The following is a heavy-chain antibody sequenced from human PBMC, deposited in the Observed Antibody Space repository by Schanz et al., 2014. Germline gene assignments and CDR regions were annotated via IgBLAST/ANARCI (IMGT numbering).Heavy chain of an antibody. CDR1: GFSFGTYA. V-gene: IGHV3-23*01. D-gene: IGHD3-22*01. J-gene: IGHJ4*02. Sequence: EVHLLDSGGGLVQPGGSLRLSCAASGFSFGTYAMSWVRQAPGKGLLWVSAISGGGGTTYYADSVKGRFTISRDNSKNPLYLQNNNLRGEDTDVYFCAKDRSWGFGNSGYFDFRGQGTLVTVSS. CDR2: ISGGGGTT. CDR3: AKDRSWGFGNSGYFDF.